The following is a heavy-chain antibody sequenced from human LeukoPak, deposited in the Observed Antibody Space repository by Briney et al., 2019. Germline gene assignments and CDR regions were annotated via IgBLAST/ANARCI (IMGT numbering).Heavy chain of an antibody. CDR3: ARVGDSGGFDP. Sequence: SETLSLTCAVNGGSFSGYYWSWIRQPPGKGLEWIGEINHSGSTNYNPSLKSRVTISVDTSKNQFSPKLSSVTAADTAVYYCARVGDSGGFDPWGQGTLVTVSS. V-gene: IGHV4-34*01. J-gene: IGHJ5*02. CDR2: INHSGST. D-gene: IGHD2-21*01. CDR1: GGSFSGYY.